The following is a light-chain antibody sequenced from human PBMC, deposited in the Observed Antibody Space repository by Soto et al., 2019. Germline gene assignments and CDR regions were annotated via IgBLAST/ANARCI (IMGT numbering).Light chain of an antibody. CDR1: SSNIGSKY. Sequence: QSVLTQPPSASGTPGQRVTLSCSGSSSNIGSKYVYWYQQLPGTAPKLLIYRNNQRPSGVPDRFSGSKSGTSASLAISGLRSEDAADYYCAAWDDRPGFGGGTQLTVL. CDR2: RNN. CDR3: AAWDDRPG. J-gene: IGLJ2*01. V-gene: IGLV1-47*01.